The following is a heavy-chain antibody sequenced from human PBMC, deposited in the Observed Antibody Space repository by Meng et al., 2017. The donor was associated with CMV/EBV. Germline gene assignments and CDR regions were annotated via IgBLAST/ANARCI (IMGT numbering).Heavy chain of an antibody. CDR1: GFTFSSYG. CDR3: AKDSSTSSAKGSYFDY. Sequence: GESLKISCAASGFTFSSYGMHWVRQAPGKGLEWVAFIRYDGSNKYYADSAKGRFTISRENSKNTLYLQMNSLRAEDTAVYYCAKDSSTSSAKGSYFDYWGQGTLVTVSS. D-gene: IGHD2-2*01. J-gene: IGHJ4*02. CDR2: IRYDGSNK. V-gene: IGHV3-30*02.